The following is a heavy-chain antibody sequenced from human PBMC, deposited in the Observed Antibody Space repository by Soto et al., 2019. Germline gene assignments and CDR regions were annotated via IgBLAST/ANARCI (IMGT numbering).Heavy chain of an antibody. J-gene: IGHJ6*02. D-gene: IGHD3-3*02. Sequence: QVQLVQSGAEVKKPGSSVTVSCKASGGTFGNSAISWVRQAPGQGLEWMGGISPIFPTPDYEQKFQGRVTITADDSTVTAYMELTSLRSEDPAVYFCARDKDRQQLGGNYYYGIDVVGQGTTVTVSS. V-gene: IGHV1-69*12. CDR3: ARDKDRQQLGGNYYYGIDV. CDR1: GGTFGNSA. CDR2: ISPIFPTP.